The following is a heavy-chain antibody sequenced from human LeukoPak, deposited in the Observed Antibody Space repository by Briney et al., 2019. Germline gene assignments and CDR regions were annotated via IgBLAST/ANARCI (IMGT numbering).Heavy chain of an antibody. CDR1: GGSFSSYY. Sequence: KPSETLSLTCAVYGGSFSSYYWGWIRQPPGKGLEWIGSIYYSGSTYYNPSLKSRVTISVDTSKNQFSLKLSSVTAADTAVYYCARDGTPNYSSGWVYMDVWGKGTTVTISS. D-gene: IGHD6-25*01. CDR3: ARDGTPNYSSGWVYMDV. J-gene: IGHJ6*03. CDR2: IYYSGST. V-gene: IGHV4-34*01.